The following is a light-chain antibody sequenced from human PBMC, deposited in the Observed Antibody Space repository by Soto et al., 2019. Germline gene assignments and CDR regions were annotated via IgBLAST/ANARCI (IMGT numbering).Light chain of an antibody. CDR1: NIGSKS. V-gene: IGLV3-21*01. CDR3: QVWDISSGHVV. J-gene: IGLJ3*02. Sequence: SYELTQPPSVSVAPGKTASVACGGSNIGSKSVHWYQKKSSQAPVLVMYYDSDRPSGIPERFSGSNSGNTATLTISRVEAGDEAHYYCQVWDISSGHVVFGGGTKLTVL. CDR2: YDS.